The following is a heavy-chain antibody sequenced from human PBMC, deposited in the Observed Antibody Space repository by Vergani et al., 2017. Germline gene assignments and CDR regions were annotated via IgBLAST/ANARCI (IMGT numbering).Heavy chain of an antibody. CDR2: ISGSGGST. Sequence: EVQLLESGGGLVQPGGSLRLSCAASGFTFSSYAMSWVRQAPGKGVEWVSAISGSGGSTYYADSVKGRFTISRDNSKNTLYLQMNSLRAEDTAVYYCAKDQRRRYYEFWSGYWDYWGQGTLVTVSS. CDR3: AKDQRRRYYEFWSGYWDY. CDR1: GFTFSSYA. V-gene: IGHV3-23*01. D-gene: IGHD3-3*01. J-gene: IGHJ4*02.